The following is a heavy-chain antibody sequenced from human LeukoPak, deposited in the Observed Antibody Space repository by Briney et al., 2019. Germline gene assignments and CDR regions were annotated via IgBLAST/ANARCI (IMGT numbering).Heavy chain of an antibody. Sequence: SETLSLTCTVSGGSISSYYWSWIRQPPGKGLEWIGYIYYSGSTNYNPSLKSRVTISVDTSKNQFSLKLSSVTAADTAVYYCARYRRDGFWSGYCDYWGQGTLVTVSS. J-gene: IGHJ4*02. CDR2: IYYSGST. V-gene: IGHV4-59*01. D-gene: IGHD3-3*01. CDR3: ARYRRDGFWSGYCDY. CDR1: GGSISSYY.